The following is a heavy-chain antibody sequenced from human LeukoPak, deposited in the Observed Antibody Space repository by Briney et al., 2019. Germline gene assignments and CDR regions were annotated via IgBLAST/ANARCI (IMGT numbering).Heavy chain of an antibody. CDR1: GFTFSSYS. V-gene: IGHV3-21*01. Sequence: PGGSLRLSCAASGFTFSSYSMNWVRQAPGKGLEWVSSISSSSSYIYYADSVKGRFTISRDNAKNSLYLQMNSLRAEDTAVYYCARDNAPDYDSSGQGAFDIWGQGTMVTVSS. J-gene: IGHJ3*02. CDR2: ISSSSSYI. CDR3: ARDNAPDYDSSGQGAFDI. D-gene: IGHD3-22*01.